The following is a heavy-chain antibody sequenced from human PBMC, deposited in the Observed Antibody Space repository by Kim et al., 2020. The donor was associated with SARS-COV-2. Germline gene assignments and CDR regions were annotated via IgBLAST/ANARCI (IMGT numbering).Heavy chain of an antibody. Sequence: SETLSLTCTVSGGSISSGDYYWSWIRQPPGKGLEWIGYIYYSGSTYYNPSLKSRVTISVDTSKNQFSLKLSSVTAADTAVYYCARLIPAATTYYYYYMDVWGKGTTVTVSS. D-gene: IGHD2-2*01. CDR2: IYYSGST. CDR1: GGSISSGDYY. CDR3: ARLIPAATTYYYYYMDV. V-gene: IGHV4-30-4*01. J-gene: IGHJ6*03.